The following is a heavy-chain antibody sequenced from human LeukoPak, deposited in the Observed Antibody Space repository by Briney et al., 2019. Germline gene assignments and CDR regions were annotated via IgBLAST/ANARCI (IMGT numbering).Heavy chain of an antibody. J-gene: IGHJ6*02. D-gene: IGHD6-13*01. CDR2: INSDGSST. CDR1: GFTFSSYW. V-gene: IGHV3-74*01. CDR3: ARGPGIAAAANYYYYGMDV. Sequence: GSLRLSCAASGFTFSSYWMHWVRQAPGKGLVWVSRINSDGSSTSYADSVKGRFTISRDNAKNTLYLQMNSLRAEDTAVYYCARGPGIAAAANYYYYGMDVWGQGTTVTVSS.